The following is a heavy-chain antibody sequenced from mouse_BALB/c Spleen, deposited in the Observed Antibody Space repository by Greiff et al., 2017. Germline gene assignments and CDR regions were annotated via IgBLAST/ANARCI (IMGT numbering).Heavy chain of an antibody. Sequence: VQLQQSGPELMKPGASVKISCKASGYSFTSYYMHWVKQSHGKSLEWIGYIDPFNGGTSYNQKFKGKATLTVDKSSSTAYMHLSSLTSEDSAVYYCARDIYYGNYRRNVDYWGQGTTLTVSS. CDR1: GYSFTSYY. J-gene: IGHJ2*01. CDR2: IDPFNGGT. CDR3: ARDIYYGNYRRNVDY. V-gene: IGHV1S135*01. D-gene: IGHD2-1*01.